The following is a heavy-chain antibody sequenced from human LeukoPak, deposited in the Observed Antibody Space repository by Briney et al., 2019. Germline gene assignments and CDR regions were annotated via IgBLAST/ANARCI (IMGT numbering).Heavy chain of an antibody. Sequence: PGGSLRLSCAASGFIFSSYWMHWLRQAPGKGPVWVSRINPDGSSTSYADSVKGRFTISRGNAKNTLYLQMNSLRAEDTAVYYCARDRGSYGYWGQGTLVTVSS. CDR2: INPDGSST. CDR1: GFIFSSYW. V-gene: IGHV3-74*01. CDR3: ARDRGSYGY. J-gene: IGHJ4*02. D-gene: IGHD1-26*01.